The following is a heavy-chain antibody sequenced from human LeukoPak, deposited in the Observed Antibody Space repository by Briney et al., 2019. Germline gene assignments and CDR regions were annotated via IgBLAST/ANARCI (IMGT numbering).Heavy chain of an antibody. CDR1: GFTFKNYA. CDR3: AKDSDISAFFDY. Sequence: GGSPRLSCTASGFTFKNYAINWVRQAPGKGLEWVSRISGSGTTTDYADSVKGRFTVSRDNSKNTVYLQMTGLRAEDTAIYYCAKDSDISAFFDYWGQGTPVTVSS. CDR2: ISGSGTTT. J-gene: IGHJ4*02. V-gene: IGHV3-23*01. D-gene: IGHD2-15*01.